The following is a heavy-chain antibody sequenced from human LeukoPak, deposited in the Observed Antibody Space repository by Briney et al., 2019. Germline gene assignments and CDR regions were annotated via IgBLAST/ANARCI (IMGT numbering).Heavy chain of an antibody. D-gene: IGHD3-10*01. V-gene: IGHV3-23*01. CDR3: ARDPNTGAPVYYGSGSSNFDY. Sequence: GGSLRLSCAASGFTLSSYAMSWVRQAPGKGLEWVSAISVSGNTYHADSVKGRFTISRDNAKNSLYLQMNSLRAEDTAVYYCARDPNTGAPVYYGSGSSNFDYWGQGTLVTVSS. J-gene: IGHJ4*02. CDR1: GFTLSSYA. CDR2: ISVSGNT.